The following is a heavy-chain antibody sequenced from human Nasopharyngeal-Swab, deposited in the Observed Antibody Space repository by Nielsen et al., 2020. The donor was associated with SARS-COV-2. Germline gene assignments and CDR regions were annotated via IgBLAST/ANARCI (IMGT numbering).Heavy chain of an antibody. Sequence: GESLKISCAASGFKFDSFNMNWVRRAPGGGLEWLSYINSRSSNIKYADSVQGRFTISRDNAKNSLYLQMDSLRTDDTAVYYCARVAVKDYYYFAMDVWGQGTTVTVSS. V-gene: IGHV3-48*04. D-gene: IGHD4-17*01. CDR1: GFKFDSFN. CDR2: INSRSSNI. CDR3: ARVAVKDYYYFAMDV. J-gene: IGHJ6*02.